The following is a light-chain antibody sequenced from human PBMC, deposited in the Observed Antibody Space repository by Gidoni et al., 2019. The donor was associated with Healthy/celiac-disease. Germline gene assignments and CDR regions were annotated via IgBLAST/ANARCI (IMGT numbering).Light chain of an antibody. CDR3: QQHNSYPWT. Sequence: DIQTTQSPSSLSASVGDRVTITCRASQSIRSDLGWYQQKPGKAPKRLIYAASSLQSGVPSRFSGSGSGTEFTLTISSLQPEDFATYYCQQHNSYPWTFGQGTKVEIK. CDR1: QSIRSD. CDR2: AAS. V-gene: IGKV1-17*01. J-gene: IGKJ1*01.